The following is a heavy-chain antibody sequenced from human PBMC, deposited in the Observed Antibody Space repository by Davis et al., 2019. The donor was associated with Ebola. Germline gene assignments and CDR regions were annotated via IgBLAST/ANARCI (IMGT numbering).Heavy chain of an antibody. J-gene: IGHJ6*02. CDR2: INHSGST. CDR1: GGSFSGYY. CDR3: ARDGHTIFDYYYGMDV. V-gene: IGHV4-34*01. Sequence: MPGGSLRLSCAVYGGSFSGYYWSWIRQPPGKGLEWIGEINHSGSTNYNPSLKSRVTISVDTSKNQFSLKLSSVTAADTAVYYCARDGHTIFDYYYGMDVWGQGTTVTVSS. D-gene: IGHD3-3*01.